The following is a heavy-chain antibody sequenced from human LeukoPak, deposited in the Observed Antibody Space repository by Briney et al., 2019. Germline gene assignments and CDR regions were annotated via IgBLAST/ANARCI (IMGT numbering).Heavy chain of an antibody. CDR3: AKDRDPWELLLASPFDY. Sequence: GGSLRLSCAASGLIVSNSYMSWVRQAPGKGLEYVSVIYGGGNTYYADSVKGRFTISRDNSKNTLYLQMNSLRAEDTAVYYCAKDRDPWELLLASPFDYWGQGTLVTVSS. D-gene: IGHD1-26*01. V-gene: IGHV3-53*01. J-gene: IGHJ4*02. CDR1: GLIVSNSY. CDR2: IYGGGNT.